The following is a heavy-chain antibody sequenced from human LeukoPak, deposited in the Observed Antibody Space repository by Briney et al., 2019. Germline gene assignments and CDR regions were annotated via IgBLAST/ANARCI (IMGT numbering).Heavy chain of an antibody. CDR1: GGSFSGYY. V-gene: IGHV4-34*01. Sequence: SETLSLTCAAYGGSFSGYYWSWIRQPPGKGLEWIGEINHSGSTNYNPSLKSRVTISVDTSKNQFSLKLSSVTAADTAVYYCASPGWTPHYWGQGTLVTVSS. CDR2: INHSGST. D-gene: IGHD6-19*01. CDR3: ASPGWTPHY. J-gene: IGHJ4*02.